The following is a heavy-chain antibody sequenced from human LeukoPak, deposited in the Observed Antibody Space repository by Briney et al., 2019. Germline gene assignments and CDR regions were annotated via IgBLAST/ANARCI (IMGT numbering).Heavy chain of an antibody. J-gene: IGHJ4*02. CDR1: GYSISSGYY. D-gene: IGHD3-3*01. CDR2: IYHSGST. V-gene: IGHV4-38-2*01. Sequence: SETLSLTCAVSGYSISSGYYWGWIRQPPGKGLEWIGSIYHSGSTYYNPSLKSRVTISVDTSKNQFSLKLSSVTAADTAVYYFARHLRVLRFLEWLSHFDYWGQGTLVTVSS. CDR3: ARHLRVLRFLEWLSHFDY.